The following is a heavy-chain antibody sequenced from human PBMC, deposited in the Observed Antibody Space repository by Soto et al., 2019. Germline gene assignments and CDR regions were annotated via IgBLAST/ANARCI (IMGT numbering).Heavy chain of an antibody. D-gene: IGHD3-16*01. CDR3: ASDPWAADY. Sequence: EVQLVESGGGLVQPGGSLRLSCAASGFTVSTKYMSWVRQAPGKGLEWVSVIYSGGSTFYADSVRGRFTISRDNSKSTVKIQMTSLRAEDTAVYYSASDPWAADYWGQGTLVTVSS. J-gene: IGHJ4*02. V-gene: IGHV3-66*01. CDR2: IYSGGST. CDR1: GFTVSTKY.